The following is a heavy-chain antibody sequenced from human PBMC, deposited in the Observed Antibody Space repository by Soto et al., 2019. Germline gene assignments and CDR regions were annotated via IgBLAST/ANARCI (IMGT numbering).Heavy chain of an antibody. J-gene: IGHJ4*02. D-gene: IGHD2-2*01. Sequence: EVQLVESGGGLVQPGGSLRLSCAASGFTVSSYWMSWVRQAPGKGLEWVANIKEDGSEKYYVDSVRGRFTISRDNAKNSLFLQMRRLRDEDPAVYYCARNAVWGQGTLVTVSS. V-gene: IGHV3-7*05. CDR3: ARNAV. CDR2: IKEDGSEK. CDR1: GFTVSSYW.